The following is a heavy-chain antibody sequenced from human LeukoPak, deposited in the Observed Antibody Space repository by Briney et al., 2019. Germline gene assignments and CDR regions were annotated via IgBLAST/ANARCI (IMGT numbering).Heavy chain of an antibody. J-gene: IGHJ4*02. V-gene: IGHV1-2*02. CDR1: GYSFTAYY. Sequence: ASVKVSCKASGYSFTAYYMHWVRQAPGQGLEYMGWINPNSGGTNSSQKLQDRVTLTRDTSISTAYMELSSLTSDDTAVYYCARAYGSGSSYHPDYWGQGTLVTVSS. D-gene: IGHD3-10*01. CDR3: ARAYGSGSSYHPDY. CDR2: INPNSGGT.